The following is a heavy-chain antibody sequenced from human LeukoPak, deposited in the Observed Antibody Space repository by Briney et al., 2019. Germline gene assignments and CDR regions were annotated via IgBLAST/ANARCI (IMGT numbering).Heavy chain of an antibody. D-gene: IGHD6-19*01. CDR3: ARDSSGWYTYYFDY. J-gene: IGHJ4*02. Sequence: GGSLRLSCAASGFTFSSYEMNWVSQAPGKGLEWVSYISSSGSTIYYADSVKGRFTISRDNAKESLYLQMNSLRAEDTAVYYCARDSSGWYTYYFDYWGQGTLVTGSS. CDR1: GFTFSSYE. CDR2: ISSSGSTI. V-gene: IGHV3-48*03.